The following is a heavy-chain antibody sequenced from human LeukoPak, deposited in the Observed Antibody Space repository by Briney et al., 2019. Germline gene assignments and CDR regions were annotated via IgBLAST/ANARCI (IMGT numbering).Heavy chain of an antibody. CDR1: GFTFINAG. V-gene: IGHV3-15*01. J-gene: IGHJ4*02. CDR3: TSISTGSRWGIDY. CDR2: IKTKTDGATT. Sequence: PGGSLRLSCAVSGFTFINAGMTWVRQAPGKGLEWVGRIKTKTDGATTDYAAPVKGRFTISRDDSKNTLYLQMSSLKTEDTALYYCTSISTGSRWGIDYWGQGTLVTVSS. D-gene: IGHD3-9*01.